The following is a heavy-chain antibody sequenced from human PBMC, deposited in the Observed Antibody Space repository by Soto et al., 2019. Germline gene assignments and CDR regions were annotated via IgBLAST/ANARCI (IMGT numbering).Heavy chain of an antibody. Sequence: QITLKESGPTLVKPTQTLTLTCTFSGFSLSTSGVGVGWIRQPPGKALEWLAVIYWDDSKTYSPSLKSRLTITKVPSQNQVVLTMTNMDPVATAPYYRAHKCSSSRTSDYWGQGTLATVSS. CDR2: IYWDDSK. CDR1: GFSLSTSGVG. V-gene: IGHV2-5*02. D-gene: IGHD1-7*01. J-gene: IGHJ4*02. CDR3: AHKCSSSRTSDY.